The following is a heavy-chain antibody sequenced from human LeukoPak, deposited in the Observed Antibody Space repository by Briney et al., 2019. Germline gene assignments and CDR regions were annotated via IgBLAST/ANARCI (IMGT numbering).Heavy chain of an antibody. CDR2: IIPIFGTA. CDR1: GGTFSSYA. Sequence: SVKVSCKASGGTFSSYAISWVRQAPGQGLEWMGGIIPIFGTANYAQKFQGRVTITADESTSTAYMELSSLRSEDTAVYYCARAPLDAIAAAVTEYYYYGMGVWGQGTTVTVSS. V-gene: IGHV1-69*13. J-gene: IGHJ6*02. D-gene: IGHD6-13*01. CDR3: ARAPLDAIAAAVTEYYYYGMGV.